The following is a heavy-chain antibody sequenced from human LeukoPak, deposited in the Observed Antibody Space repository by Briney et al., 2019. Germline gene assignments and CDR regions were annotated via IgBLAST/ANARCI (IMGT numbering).Heavy chain of an antibody. CDR3: ARDDAYYYDSSGYYSLHY. Sequence: GGSLRLSCAASGFTFSSYGMHWVRQAPGKGLEWVAVIWYDGSNKYYADSVKGRFTISRDNSKNTLYLQMNSLRAEDTAVYYCARDDAYYYDSSGYYSLHYWGQGTLVTVSS. CDR2: IWYDGSNK. D-gene: IGHD3-22*01. J-gene: IGHJ4*02. CDR1: GFTFSSYG. V-gene: IGHV3-33*01.